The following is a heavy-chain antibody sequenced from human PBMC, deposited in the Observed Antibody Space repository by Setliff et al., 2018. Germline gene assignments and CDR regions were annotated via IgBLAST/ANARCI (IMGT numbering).Heavy chain of an antibody. D-gene: IGHD6-19*01. J-gene: IGHJ4*02. Sequence: SCKASGFTFSNYWMHWVRQAPGKGLIWVSRITRDGSETSYADSVKGRFTVSRDNAKNTLYLQMNSLRADDTAVYYCARETAVAGQYYFDYCGQGTLVTVSS. CDR3: ARETAVAGQYYFDY. CDR2: ITRDGSET. V-gene: IGHV3-74*01. CDR1: GFTFSNYW.